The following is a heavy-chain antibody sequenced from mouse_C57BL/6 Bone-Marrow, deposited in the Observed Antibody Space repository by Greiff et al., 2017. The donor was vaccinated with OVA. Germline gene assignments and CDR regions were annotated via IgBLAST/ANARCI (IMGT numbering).Heavy chain of an antibody. J-gene: IGHJ2*01. CDR2: SRNKANDYTT. CDR3: ARDAGENYFDY. CDR1: GFTFSDFY. Sequence: EVKLVESGGGLVQSGRSLRLSCATSGFTFSDFYMEWVRQAPGKGLEWIAASRNKANDYTTEYSASVKGRFIVSRDTSQSILYLQMNALRAEDTAIYYCARDAGENYFDYWGQGTTLTVSS. V-gene: IGHV7-1*01.